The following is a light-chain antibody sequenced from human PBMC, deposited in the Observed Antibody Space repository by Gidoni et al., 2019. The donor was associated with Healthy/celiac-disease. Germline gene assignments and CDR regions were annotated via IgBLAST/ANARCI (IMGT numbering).Light chain of an antibody. CDR2: EGS. CDR1: SSDVGHYKL. J-gene: IGLJ1*01. Sequence: QSALTQPAYVVGSPGKSIPISCTGTSSDVGHYKLVSWYQQHPGKAPKRMIYEGSKRPSGVSNRFSGSKSGNTASLTISGLQAEDEADYYCCSYAGSSGYVFGTGTKVTVL. CDR3: CSYAGSSGYV. V-gene: IGLV2-23*01.